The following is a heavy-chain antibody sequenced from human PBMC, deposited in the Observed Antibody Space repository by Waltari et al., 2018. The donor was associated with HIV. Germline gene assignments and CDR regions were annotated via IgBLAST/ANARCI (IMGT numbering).Heavy chain of an antibody. CDR3: ARSYLFSRTSPPPVDV. Sequence: VQLQESGPGLVKPSETLSLPCTVPGGSINTYYWNWIRQPPGRGLEWIGYIYYSGSANYNPSLKSRVTISIDTSKNQFSLKLSSVTAADTAVYYCARSYLFSRTSPPPVDVWGQGTTVIVSS. CDR1: GGSINTYY. D-gene: IGHD2-2*01. J-gene: IGHJ6*02. V-gene: IGHV4-59*01. CDR2: IYYSGSA.